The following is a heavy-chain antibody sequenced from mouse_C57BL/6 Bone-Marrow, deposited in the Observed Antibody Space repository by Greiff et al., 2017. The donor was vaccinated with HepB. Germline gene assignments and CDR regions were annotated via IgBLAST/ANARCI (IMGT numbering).Heavy chain of an antibody. V-gene: IGHV3-6*01. CDR1: GYSITSGYY. CDR2: ISYDGSN. CDR3: ARDPPDY. Sequence: EVKLMESGPGLVKPSQSLSLTCSVTGYSITSGYYWHWIRQFPGNKLEWMGYISYDGSNNYNPSLKNRISITLETSKNKFFLKLNSVTTEDTATYYCARDPPDYWGQGTTLTVSS. J-gene: IGHJ2*01.